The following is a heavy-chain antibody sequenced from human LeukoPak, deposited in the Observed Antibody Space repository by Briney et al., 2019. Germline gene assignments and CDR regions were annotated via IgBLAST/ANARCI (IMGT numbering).Heavy chain of an antibody. CDR1: EFTFSNYA. J-gene: IGHJ4*02. D-gene: IGHD2-15*01. CDR2: ISGMGGST. Sequence: GGSLRPSFAPSEFTFSNYAMNWVRQAPGKGLEWVPGISGMGGSTYYADSVKGRSTISRDNSKNTLYLQMNSLRAEDTAVYYCAKGRYSGYCSGGNCYADYFDSWGRGALVTVSS. V-gene: IGHV3-23*01. CDR3: AKGRYSGYCSGGNCYADYFDS.